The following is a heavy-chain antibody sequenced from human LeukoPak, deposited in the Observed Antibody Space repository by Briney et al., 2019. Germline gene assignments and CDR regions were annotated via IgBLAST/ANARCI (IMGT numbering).Heavy chain of an antibody. CDR2: IYYSGST. CDR3: ARIYYYDSSGYSTIYWYFDL. CDR1: GGSISSYY. Sequence: SETLSLTCTVSGGSISSYYWSWIRQPPGKGLEWIGYIYYSGSTNYNPSLKSRVTISVDTSKNQLSLKLSSVTAADTAVYYYARIYYYDSSGYSTIYWYFDLWGRGTLVTVSS. D-gene: IGHD3-22*01. J-gene: IGHJ2*01. V-gene: IGHV4-59*08.